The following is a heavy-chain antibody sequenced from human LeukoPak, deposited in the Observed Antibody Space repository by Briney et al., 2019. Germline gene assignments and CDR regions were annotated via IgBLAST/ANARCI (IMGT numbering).Heavy chain of an antibody. CDR2: IYYSGST. V-gene: IGHV4-59*01. J-gene: IGHJ6*02. D-gene: IGHD6-13*01. CDR1: GGSISSYY. Sequence: PSETLSLTCTVSGGSISSYYWSWIRQPPGKRLVWIGYIYYSGSTNYNPSLKSRVTISVDTSKNQFSLKLSSVTAADTAVYCCARAWRIAAAGRSDYYYYGMDVWGQGTTVTVSS. CDR3: ARAWRIAAAGRSDYYYYGMDV.